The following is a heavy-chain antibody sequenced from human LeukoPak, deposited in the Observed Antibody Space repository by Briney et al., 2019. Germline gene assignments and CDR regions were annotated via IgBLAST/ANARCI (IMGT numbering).Heavy chain of an antibody. Sequence: SVKVSCKASEGTFSSYAISWVRQAPGQGLEWMGRIIPILGIANYAQKFQGRVTITADKSTSTAYMELSSLRSEDTAVYYRAIIAAAGTFSFDYRGQGTLVTVSS. CDR3: AIIAAAGTFSFDY. V-gene: IGHV1-69*04. CDR1: EGTFSSYA. D-gene: IGHD6-13*01. CDR2: IIPILGIA. J-gene: IGHJ4*02.